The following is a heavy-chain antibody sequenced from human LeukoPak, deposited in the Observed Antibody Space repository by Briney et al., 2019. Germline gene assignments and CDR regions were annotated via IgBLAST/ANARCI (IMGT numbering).Heavy chain of an antibody. Sequence: GGSLRLSCVASGFTFSSNAMNWVRQAPGKGLEWVSIISGSGVTTYSADSVKGRLVISRDNSKNTLYLQMSSLRAEDTAVYYCAKNVVRTFDYWGLGTLVTVSS. CDR3: AKNVVRTFDY. V-gene: IGHV3-23*01. D-gene: IGHD2-15*01. J-gene: IGHJ4*02. CDR2: ISGSGVTT. CDR1: GFTFSSNA.